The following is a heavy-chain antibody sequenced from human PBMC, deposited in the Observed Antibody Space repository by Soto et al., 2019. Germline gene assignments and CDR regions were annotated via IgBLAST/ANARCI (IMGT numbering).Heavy chain of an antibody. D-gene: IGHD1-26*01. Sequence: QVQLVESGGGVVQPGRSLRLSCAASGFTFSSYGMHWVRQAPGKGLEWVAVISYDGSNKYYADSVKGRFTISRDNSKSTLYLQMNSLRAEDTAVYYCAKAGSGSYYVTPFDYWGQGTLVTVSS. CDR2: ISYDGSNK. CDR1: GFTFSSYG. J-gene: IGHJ4*02. V-gene: IGHV3-30*18. CDR3: AKAGSGSYYVTPFDY.